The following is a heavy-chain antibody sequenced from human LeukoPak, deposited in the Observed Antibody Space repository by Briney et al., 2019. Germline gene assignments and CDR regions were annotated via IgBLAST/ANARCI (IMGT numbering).Heavy chain of an antibody. D-gene: IGHD3-3*01. J-gene: IGHJ3*02. Sequence: GGSLRLAGAAAGFIFGSYWIACGRQGPGRGLEWVGNINKDGSEKNYVDSVNGSFTTSRDNDKNYMYLQMISLRAEDKAVYYCGRDRGGGDFWSGYDDAFDIWGQRTMVTVSS. CDR1: GFIFGSYW. CDR3: GRDRGGGDFWSGYDDAFDI. CDR2: INKDGSEK. V-gene: IGHV3-7*01.